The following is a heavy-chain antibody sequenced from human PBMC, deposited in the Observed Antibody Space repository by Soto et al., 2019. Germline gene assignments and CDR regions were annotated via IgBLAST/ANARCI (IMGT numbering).Heavy chain of an antibody. D-gene: IGHD5-12*01. CDR2: IYYSGVT. V-gene: IGHV4-59*01. CDR3: ARVAADIASWLEP. J-gene: IGHJ5*02. CDR1: GDSISTYN. Sequence: QGQLQESGPGLVKPSETLSLTCTVSGDSISTYNWGWIRQPPGKGLEWIGCIYYSGVTNYNPSLKSRVTISVDTPKNQPSLKLNSVTAADTAVYYCARVAADIASWLEPWGQGTLVTVSS.